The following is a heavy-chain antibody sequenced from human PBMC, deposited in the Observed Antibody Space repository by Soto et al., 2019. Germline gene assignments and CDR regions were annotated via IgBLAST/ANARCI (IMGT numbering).Heavy chain of an antibody. J-gene: IGHJ6*02. CDR1: GFTFSSYA. Sequence: GGSLRLSCAASGFTFSSYAMSWVRQAPGKGLEWVSAISGSGGSTYYADSVKGRFTISRDNSKNTLYLQMNSLRAEDTAVYYWAKVRNSGWSLGGYYYGMDVWGQGTTVTVSS. CDR3: AKVRNSGWSLGGYYYGMDV. D-gene: IGHD6-19*01. V-gene: IGHV3-23*01. CDR2: ISGSGGST.